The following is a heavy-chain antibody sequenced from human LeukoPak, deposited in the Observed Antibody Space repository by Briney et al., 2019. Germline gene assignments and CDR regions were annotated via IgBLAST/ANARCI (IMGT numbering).Heavy chain of an antibody. D-gene: IGHD5-18*01. V-gene: IGHV5-51*01. CDR3: ARGFGYAGNYFDY. Sequence: GESLKISCKGSGYRFTTYWIGWVRQMPGKGLEWMGNIYPGDSSIKYSPSFQGQVTMSADKSISTAYLQWSGLKASDTAIYYCARGFGYAGNYFDYWGQGTLVTVSS. CDR1: GYRFTTYW. J-gene: IGHJ4*02. CDR2: IYPGDSSI.